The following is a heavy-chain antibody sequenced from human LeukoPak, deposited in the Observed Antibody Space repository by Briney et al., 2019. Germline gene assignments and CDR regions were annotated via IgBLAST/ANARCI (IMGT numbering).Heavy chain of an antibody. D-gene: IGHD1-14*01. CDR3: ASTVWYMYNWFDP. V-gene: IGHV4-39*07. CDR1: GGSISSSSYY. CDR2: IYYSGST. J-gene: IGHJ5*02. Sequence: SETLSLTCTVSGGSISSSSYYWGWIRQPPGKGLEWIGNIYYSGSTNYNPSLKSRVTISVDTSKNQFSLKLSSVTASDTAVYYCASTVWYMYNWFDPWGQGTLVTVSS.